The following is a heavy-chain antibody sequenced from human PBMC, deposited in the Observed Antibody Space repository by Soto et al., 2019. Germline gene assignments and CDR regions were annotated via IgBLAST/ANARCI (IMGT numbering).Heavy chain of an antibody. CDR1: GYTFTSYG. V-gene: IGHV1-18*01. D-gene: IGHD3-22*01. Sequence: QVQLVQSGAEVKKPGASVKVSCKASGYTFTSYGISWVRQPPGQGLEWMGWISAYNGNTNYTQKLQGRVTMTTDTSTSTAHMELRSVRSDETAVYYCARAARKVYYYDSMLVGYWGQGTLVTVSS. CDR2: ISAYNGNT. J-gene: IGHJ4*02. CDR3: ARAARKVYYYDSMLVGY.